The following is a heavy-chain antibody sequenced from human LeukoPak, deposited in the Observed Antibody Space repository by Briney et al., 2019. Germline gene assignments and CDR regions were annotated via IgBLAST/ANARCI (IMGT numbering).Heavy chain of an antibody. Sequence: SETLSLNCTVSGGSISSYYWSWIRQLPGKGLEWIGYIYYSGSTNYNPSLKSRVTISVDTSKNQFSLKLTSVTAADTAVYYCARCRIAARLYYYYYSMDVWGQGTTVTVSS. CDR3: ARCRIAARLYYYYYSMDV. D-gene: IGHD6-6*01. CDR2: IYYSGST. V-gene: IGHV4-59*01. J-gene: IGHJ6*03. CDR1: GGSISSYY.